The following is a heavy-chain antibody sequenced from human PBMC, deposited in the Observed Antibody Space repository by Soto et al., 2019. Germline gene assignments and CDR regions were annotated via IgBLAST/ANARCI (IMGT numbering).Heavy chain of an antibody. V-gene: IGHV1-69*02. CDR2: IIPILGIA. CDR3: AVEGWPQNYDYVWGSYLPFDY. J-gene: IGHJ4*02. D-gene: IGHD3-16*02. Sequence: QVQLVQSGAEVKKPGSSVKVSCKASAGTFSSYTISWVRQAPGQGLEWMGRIIPILGIANYAQKFQGRVTITADKSTSTAYMELSSLRSEDTAVYYCAVEGWPQNYDYVWGSYLPFDYWGQGTLVTVSS. CDR1: AGTFSSYT.